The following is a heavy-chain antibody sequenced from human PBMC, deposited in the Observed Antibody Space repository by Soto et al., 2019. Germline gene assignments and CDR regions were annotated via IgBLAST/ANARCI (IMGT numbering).Heavy chain of an antibody. J-gene: IGHJ6*02. CDR1: GGSFSGYY. CDR2: INHSGST. D-gene: IGHD2-2*01. CDR3: ARGFGVVVPYEVDYYYGMDV. Sequence: QVQLQQWGAGLLKPSETLSLTCAVYGGSFSGYYWSWIRQPPGKGLEWIGEINHSGSTNYNPSLKRRVTISVDTSKNQFSLKLSSVTAADTAVYYCARGFGVVVPYEVDYYYGMDVWGQGTTVTVSS. V-gene: IGHV4-34*01.